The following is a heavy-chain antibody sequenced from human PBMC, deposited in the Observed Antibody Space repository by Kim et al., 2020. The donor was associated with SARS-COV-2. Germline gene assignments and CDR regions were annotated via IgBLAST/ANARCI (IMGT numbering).Heavy chain of an antibody. Sequence: GGSLRLSCAASGFTFSDYYMSWIRQAPGKGLEWVSYISSSSSYTNYADSVKGRFTISRDNAKNSLYLQMNSLRAEDTAVYYCARVGSGWYRLFDYWGQGTLVTVSS. D-gene: IGHD6-19*01. J-gene: IGHJ4*02. CDR3: ARVGSGWYRLFDY. CDR1: GFTFSDYY. CDR2: ISSSSSYT. V-gene: IGHV3-11*06.